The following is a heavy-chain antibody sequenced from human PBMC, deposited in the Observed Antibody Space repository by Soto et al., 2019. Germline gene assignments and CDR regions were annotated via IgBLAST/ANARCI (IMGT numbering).Heavy chain of an antibody. Sequence: SLRLAGAASGFAFINYGFHWLRQAPGKVLEWVADIWYHGRNTYYADSVEGRFTISRENYKNTVYLDMNSLRVEETAVYFCARDRAVGITFDPWGKGTLVTVSS. V-gene: IGHV3-33*01. CDR2: IWYHGRNT. CDR3: ARDRAVGITFDP. D-gene: IGHD7-27*01. J-gene: IGHJ5*02. CDR1: GFAFINYG.